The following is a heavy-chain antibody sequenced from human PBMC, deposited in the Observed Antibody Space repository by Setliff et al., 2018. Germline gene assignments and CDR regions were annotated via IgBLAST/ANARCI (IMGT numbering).Heavy chain of an antibody. J-gene: IGHJ4*02. CDR2: INHSGST. V-gene: IGHV4-34*01. CDR3: ARRYNFWSGYFDY. D-gene: IGHD3-3*01. Sequence: ETLSLTCAVYGGSFSGYYWSWIRQPPGKGLEWIGEINHSGSTNYNPSLKSRVTISVDTSKNQFSLKLSSVTAADTAVYYCARRYNFWSGYFDYWGQGTLVTVSS. CDR1: GGSFSGYY.